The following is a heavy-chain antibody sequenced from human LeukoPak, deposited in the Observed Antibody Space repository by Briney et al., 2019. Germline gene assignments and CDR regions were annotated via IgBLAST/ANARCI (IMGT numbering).Heavy chain of an antibody. Sequence: NLSETLSLTCTVSGGSISSYYWSWIRQPPGKGLEWIGYIYYSGSTNYNPSLKSRVTISVDTSKNQFSLKLSSVTAADTAVYYCARAPQEVRGAFDIWGQGTMVTVSS. D-gene: IGHD3-10*01. CDR1: GGSISSYY. V-gene: IGHV4-59*01. CDR3: ARAPQEVRGAFDI. CDR2: IYYSGST. J-gene: IGHJ3*02.